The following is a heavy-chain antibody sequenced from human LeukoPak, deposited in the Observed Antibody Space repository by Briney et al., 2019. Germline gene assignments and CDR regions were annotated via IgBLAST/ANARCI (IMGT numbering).Heavy chain of an antibody. Sequence: SETLSLTCTVSGGSISSSSYYWGWIRQPPGKGLEWIGSIYYSGSTYYNPSLKSRVTISVDTSKNQFSLKLSSVTAADTAVYYCARDWRLSGGYYDSSRPYWGQGTLVTVSS. CDR1: GGSISSSSYY. V-gene: IGHV4-39*07. CDR3: ARDWRLSGGYYDSSRPY. J-gene: IGHJ4*02. CDR2: IYYSGST. D-gene: IGHD3-22*01.